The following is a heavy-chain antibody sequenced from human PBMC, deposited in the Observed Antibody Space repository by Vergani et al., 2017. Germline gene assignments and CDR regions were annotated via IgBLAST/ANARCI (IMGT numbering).Heavy chain of an antibody. V-gene: IGHV3-11*04. CDR1: GFTFSDYY. CDR2: ISSSGSTI. CDR3: ARDHLQGIAVAQYGMDV. J-gene: IGHJ6*02. Sequence: QVQLVESGGGLVKPGGSLRLSCAASGFTFSDYYMSWIRQAPGKGLEWVSYISSSGSTIYYADSVKGRFTISRDNSKNTLYLQMNSLRAEDTAVYYCARDHLQGIAVAQYGMDVWGQGTTVTVSS. D-gene: IGHD6-19*01.